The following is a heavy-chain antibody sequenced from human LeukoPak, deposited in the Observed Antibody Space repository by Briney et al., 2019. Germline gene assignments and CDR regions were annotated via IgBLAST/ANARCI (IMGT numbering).Heavy chain of an antibody. Sequence: SETLSLTCAVYGGSLSGYYWSWIRQSPGKGLEWIGEINHSGSTNYNPSLKSRVTISVDTSKDQFSLKLSSVTAADTAVYYCARRRAPYFGWSNKAFDYWGQGTLVTVSS. D-gene: IGHD3-9*01. CDR3: ARRRAPYFGWSNKAFDY. CDR2: INHSGST. J-gene: IGHJ4*02. CDR1: GGSLSGYY. V-gene: IGHV4-34*01.